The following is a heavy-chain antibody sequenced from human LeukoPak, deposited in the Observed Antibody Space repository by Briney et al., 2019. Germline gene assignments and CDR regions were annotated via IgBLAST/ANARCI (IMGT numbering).Heavy chain of an antibody. V-gene: IGHV4-39*01. Sequence: SETLSLTCTVSGGSISSSSYCWGWIRQPPGKGLAWIGSIYYSGSTYYNPSLKSRVTISVDTSKNQFSLKLSSVTAADTAVYYCARRDCSGGSCYGGVGFDPWGQGTLVTVSS. CDR3: ARRDCSGGSCYGGVGFDP. CDR2: IYYSGST. CDR1: GGSISSSSYC. D-gene: IGHD2-15*01. J-gene: IGHJ5*02.